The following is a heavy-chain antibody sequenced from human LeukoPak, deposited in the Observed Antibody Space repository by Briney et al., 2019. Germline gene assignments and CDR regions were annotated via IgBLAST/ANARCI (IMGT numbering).Heavy chain of an antibody. D-gene: IGHD3-3*01. J-gene: IGHJ5*02. CDR1: GGTFSSYA. Sequence: GASVKVSCKASGGTFSSYAISWARQAPGQGLEWMGGIIPIFGTANYAQKFQGRVTITTDESTSTAYMELSSLRSEDTAVYYCARESRHITIFGVVNNWFDPWGQGTLVTVSS. V-gene: IGHV1-69*05. CDR3: ARESRHITIFGVVNNWFDP. CDR2: IIPIFGTA.